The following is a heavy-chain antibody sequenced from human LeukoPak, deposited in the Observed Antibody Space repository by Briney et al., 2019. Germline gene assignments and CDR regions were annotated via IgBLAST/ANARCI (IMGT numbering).Heavy chain of an antibody. D-gene: IGHD3-22*01. CDR3: ARDLSGYYDSSGYYWSNDY. Sequence: ASVKVSCKASGYMFTGYYFHWVRQAPGQGLEWVGRINPNTGGTNYAQKFQGRVALTRDTPISTVYMELSGLRSDDTAVYYCARDLSGYYDSSGYYWSNDYWGQGTLVTVSS. CDR1: GYMFTGYY. V-gene: IGHV1-2*06. J-gene: IGHJ4*02. CDR2: INPNTGGT.